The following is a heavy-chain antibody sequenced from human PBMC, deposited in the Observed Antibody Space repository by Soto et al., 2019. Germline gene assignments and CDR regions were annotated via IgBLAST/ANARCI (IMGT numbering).Heavy chain of an antibody. Sequence: ASVKVSCKTSGYNFLNYGMSWLRQAPGQGPEWMGWISVYHGNTIYAQNFQGRVTMTTDTSTSTAYMELTSLRSDDTGVYYCARDHGGATMALLYWGQGTLVTVSS. D-gene: IGHD3-10*01. CDR1: GYNFLNYG. V-gene: IGHV1-18*04. CDR2: ISVYHGNT. J-gene: IGHJ4*02. CDR3: ARDHGGATMALLY.